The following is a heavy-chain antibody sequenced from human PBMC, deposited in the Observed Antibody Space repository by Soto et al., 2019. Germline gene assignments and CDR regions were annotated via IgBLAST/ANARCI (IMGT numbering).Heavy chain of an antibody. V-gene: IGHV3-9*01. Sequence: FLRRSCAAAGCTFDDYATHWVRQAPGKGLEWVSGISWSSGSIGYADSGKGRFTISRDNAKNSLYLQMNSLRAEDTALYYCAKAQGQQLIIFFDYWGQGTLVTVSS. D-gene: IGHD6-13*01. CDR1: GCTFDDYA. CDR2: ISWSSGSI. J-gene: IGHJ4*02. CDR3: AKAQGQQLIIFFDY.